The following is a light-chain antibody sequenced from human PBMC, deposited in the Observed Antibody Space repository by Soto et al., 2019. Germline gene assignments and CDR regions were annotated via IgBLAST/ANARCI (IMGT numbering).Light chain of an antibody. CDR2: EVS. Sequence: QSALTQPAPVSGSPGQSITISCTGTSSDVGGYNYVSWYQQHPGKAPKLMIYEVSNRPSGVSNRFSGSKSGNTASLTISGLQAEDEADFYCSSYTSSSPHVVFGGGTKLIVL. CDR1: SSDVGGYNY. CDR3: SSYTSSSPHVV. V-gene: IGLV2-14*01. J-gene: IGLJ2*01.